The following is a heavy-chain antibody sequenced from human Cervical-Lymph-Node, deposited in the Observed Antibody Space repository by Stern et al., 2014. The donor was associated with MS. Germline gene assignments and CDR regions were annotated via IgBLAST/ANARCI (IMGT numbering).Heavy chain of an antibody. Sequence: EMQLVESGGGLVKPGGSLRLSCAASGFTFSSYSMNWVRQAPGKGLEWVSSISSSSSYIYYADSVKGRFTISRDNAKNSLFLQMNSLRAEDTAVYYCASSIVVVPAAENKGFDPWGQGTLVTVSS. D-gene: IGHD2-2*01. CDR1: GFTFSSYS. CDR2: ISSSSSYI. J-gene: IGHJ5*02. CDR3: ASSIVVVPAAENKGFDP. V-gene: IGHV3-21*06.